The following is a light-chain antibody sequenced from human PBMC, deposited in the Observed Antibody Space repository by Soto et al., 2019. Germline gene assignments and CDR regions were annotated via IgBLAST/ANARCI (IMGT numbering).Light chain of an antibody. V-gene: IGKV1-5*03. Sequence: DIQMTQSPSTLSGSVGDRVTITCRSSQTISSWLAWYQQKPGKAPKLLIYMVSTLKSGVPSRFSGSGSGTEFTLTISSLQADDFGTYYCQHYISYSVAFGQGTKVDIK. J-gene: IGKJ1*01. CDR2: MVS. CDR1: QTISSW. CDR3: QHYISYSVA.